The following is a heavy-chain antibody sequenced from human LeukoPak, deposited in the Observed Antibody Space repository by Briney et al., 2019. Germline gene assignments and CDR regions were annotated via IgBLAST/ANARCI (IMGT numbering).Heavy chain of an antibody. CDR1: GYTFTSYG. CDR3: ACGLQSGKTDY. V-gene: IGHV1-8*03. CDR2: MNPNSGNT. Sequence: ASVKVSCKASGYTFTSYGINWVRQATGQGLEWMGWMNPNSGNTGYAQKFQGRVTITRNTSISTAYMELSSLRSEDTAVYYCACGLQSGKTDYWGQGTLVTVSS. J-gene: IGHJ4*02. D-gene: IGHD4-11*01.